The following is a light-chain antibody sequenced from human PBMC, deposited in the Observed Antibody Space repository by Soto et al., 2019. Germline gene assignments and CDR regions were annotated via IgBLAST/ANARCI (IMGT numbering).Light chain of an antibody. V-gene: IGLV1-40*01. Sequence: QSVLTQPPSVSGAAGQRVTLSCTGSSSNIGAGYDVHWYQQLPGTAPKLVIYGNSNRPSGVPDRFSGSKSGTSASLAITGLQAEDEADYYGQSYDSSLSGYVFGTGTKVTVL. CDR1: SSNIGAGYD. CDR3: QSYDSSLSGYV. J-gene: IGLJ1*01. CDR2: GNS.